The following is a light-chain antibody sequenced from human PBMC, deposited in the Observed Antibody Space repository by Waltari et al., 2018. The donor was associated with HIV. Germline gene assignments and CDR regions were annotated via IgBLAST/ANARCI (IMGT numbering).Light chain of an antibody. V-gene: IGKV3-11*01. CDR2: DAS. CDR1: QRVSSY. J-gene: IGKJ4*01. Sequence: EIVLTQSPATLSLSPGERATLSCRASQRVSSYLAWYQQRPGPAPRLLIYDASNRATGIPAGFSGSGSGTDFTLTISSLEPEDFAVYYCQQRINWAFTFGGGTKVEI. CDR3: QQRINWAFT.